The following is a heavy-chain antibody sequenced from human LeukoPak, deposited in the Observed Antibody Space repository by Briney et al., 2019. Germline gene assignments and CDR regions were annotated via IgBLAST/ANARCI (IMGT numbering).Heavy chain of an antibody. CDR3: AKTFWSGYYYFDD. CDR1: GFTFSSYA. D-gene: IGHD3-3*01. V-gene: IGHV3-23*01. J-gene: IGHJ4*02. CDR2: ISGSGDII. Sequence: GGSLRLSCAASGFTFSSYAMSWVRQAPGKGLEWVSVISGSGDIIYYADSVKGRFTISRDNSKNPLYLQMNSLRAEDTAVYYCAKTFWSGYYYFDDWGQGTPVTVSS.